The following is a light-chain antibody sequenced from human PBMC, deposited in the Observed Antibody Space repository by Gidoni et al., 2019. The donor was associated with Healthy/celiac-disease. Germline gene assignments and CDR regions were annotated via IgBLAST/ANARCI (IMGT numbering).Light chain of an antibody. CDR2: EVS. CDR1: SSDVGGYNY. J-gene: IGLJ1*01. Sequence: QYALTQPLSASGSPGQSVTISCTGTSSDVGGYNYVSWYQQHPGKAPKIMIYEVSQRPSGVPDRFSGSKSFNTASLTVSGLQAEDEAYYYCSSYSGSNNFKVFGTGTKVTVL. V-gene: IGLV2-8*01. CDR3: SSYSGSNNFKV.